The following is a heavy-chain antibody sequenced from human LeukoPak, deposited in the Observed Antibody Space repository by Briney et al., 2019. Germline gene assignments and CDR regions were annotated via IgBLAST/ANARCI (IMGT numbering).Heavy chain of an antibody. V-gene: IGHV5-51*01. Sequence: GESLKISCKGSGYSFTSYWIGWVRQMPGKGLEWMGIIYPGDSDTRYSPSFQGQVTISADKSISTAYLQRSSLKASDTAMYYCARLEYSSSWSARGAFDIWGQGTMVTVSS. D-gene: IGHD6-13*01. CDR1: GYSFTSYW. J-gene: IGHJ3*02. CDR2: IYPGDSDT. CDR3: ARLEYSSSWSARGAFDI.